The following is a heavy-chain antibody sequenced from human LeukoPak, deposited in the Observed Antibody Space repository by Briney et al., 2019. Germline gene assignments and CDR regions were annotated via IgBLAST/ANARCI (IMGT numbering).Heavy chain of an antibody. J-gene: IGHJ4*02. V-gene: IGHV4-59*01. CDR2: IHNSGST. CDR3: VREGYDSSGYYLDS. CDR1: GGSISGYY. D-gene: IGHD3-22*01. Sequence: SETLSLTCTVSGGSISGYYWSWFRQPPGKGLEWFGWIHNSGSTENNPSLKSRVTMSVDTSKNQIPLRLYSVTAADTAVYYCVREGYDSSGYYLDSWGQGTLVTVSS.